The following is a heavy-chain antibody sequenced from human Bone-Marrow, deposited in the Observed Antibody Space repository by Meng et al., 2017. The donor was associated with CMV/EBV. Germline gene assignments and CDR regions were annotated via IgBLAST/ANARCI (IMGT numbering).Heavy chain of an antibody. CDR2: VSPYSGQT. CDR3: ARGERRYWFDP. Sequence: SCKASGYTFTSFGISWVRQAPGQGLEWMGWVSPYSGQTDYSQSFQGRVSMTTDTSTRTAYMEMRGLRSDDTAVYYCARGERRYWFDPWGRGTLVTVSS. D-gene: IGHD3-9*01. J-gene: IGHJ5*02. V-gene: IGHV1-18*01. CDR1: GYTFTSFG.